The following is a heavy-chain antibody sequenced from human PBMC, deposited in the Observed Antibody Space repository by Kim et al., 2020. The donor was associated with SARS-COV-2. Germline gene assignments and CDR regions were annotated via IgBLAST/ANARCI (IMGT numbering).Heavy chain of an antibody. CDR3: ASGGI. CDR2: IYSDGTT. CDR1: GFTVSSNY. D-gene: IGHD3-16*01. V-gene: IGHV3-66*01. J-gene: IGHJ4*02. Sequence: GGSLRLSCSASGFTVSSNYLSWVRQAPGKGLEWVSIIYSDGTTFYADSVNGRFTISRDNSKNTLYLQMNSLRAEDTAVYYCASGGIWGQGTLVTVSS.